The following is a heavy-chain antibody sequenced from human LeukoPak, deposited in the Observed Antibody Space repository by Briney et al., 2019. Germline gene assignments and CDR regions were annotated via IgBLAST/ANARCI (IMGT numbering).Heavy chain of an antibody. CDR3: ARMITFGGVIVIDY. J-gene: IGHJ4*02. V-gene: IGHV4-38-2*02. CDR1: GYSMSSGYY. CDR2: MYHTGST. Sequence: PSETLSLTCSVSGYSMSSGYYWGWIRQPPERGLEWIGSMYHTGSTYYNPSLKSRVNISVDTSKNQFSLKLSSVTAADTAVYYCARMITFGGVIVIDYWGQGTLVTVSS. D-gene: IGHD3-16*02.